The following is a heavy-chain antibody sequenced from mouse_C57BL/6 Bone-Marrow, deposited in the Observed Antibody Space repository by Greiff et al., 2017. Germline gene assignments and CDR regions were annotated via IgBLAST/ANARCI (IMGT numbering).Heavy chain of an antibody. Sequence: VQLQQPGAELVKPGASVKLSCKASGYTFTSYWMHWVKQRPGQGLEWIGMIHPNSGSTNYNEKFKSKATLTVDKSSSTAYMQLSSLTSEDSAVYYCAKRQLRLWFAYWGQGTLVTVSA. CDR1: GYTFTSYW. CDR2: IHPNSGST. V-gene: IGHV1-64*01. D-gene: IGHD3-2*02. CDR3: AKRQLRLWFAY. J-gene: IGHJ3*01.